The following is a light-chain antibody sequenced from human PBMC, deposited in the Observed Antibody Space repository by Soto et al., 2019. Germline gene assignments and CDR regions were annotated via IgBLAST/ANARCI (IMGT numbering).Light chain of an antibody. V-gene: IGKV1-5*01. Sequence: DIQMTQSPSTLSASVGDGVTITCRASQSISSWLAWYQQKPGKAPKLLIYDASSLESGVPSRFSGSGSGTEFTLTISSLQPDDFAAYYCQNYNSYSEAFGQGTKVDIK. CDR1: QSISSW. CDR3: QNYNSYSEA. CDR2: DAS. J-gene: IGKJ1*01.